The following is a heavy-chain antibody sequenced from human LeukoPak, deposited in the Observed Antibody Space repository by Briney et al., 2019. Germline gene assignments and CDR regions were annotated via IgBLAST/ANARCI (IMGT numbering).Heavy chain of an antibody. V-gene: IGHV4-59*01. Sequence: PSETLSLTCTVSGGSISSYYWSWLRQPPGKGLEWIGYIYYSGSTNYNPSLKSRVTISVDTSKNQFSLKLSSVTAADTAVYYCARDSGQSIVVMFDIWGQGTMVTVSS. CDR3: ARDSGQSIVVMFDI. CDR1: GGSISSYY. CDR2: IYYSGST. D-gene: IGHD3-22*01. J-gene: IGHJ3*02.